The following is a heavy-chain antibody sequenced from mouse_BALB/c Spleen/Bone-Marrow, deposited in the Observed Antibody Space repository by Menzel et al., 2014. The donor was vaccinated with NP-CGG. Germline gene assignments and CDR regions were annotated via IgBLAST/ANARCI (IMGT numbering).Heavy chain of an antibody. CDR3: ARGDYYGYTMDY. CDR2: INPYNGGT. D-gene: IGHD1-1*01. V-gene: IGHV1-18*01. Sequence: VQLQQSGPELVKSGASMKISCKASGYSFTGYTMNWVKQSHGKSLEWIGLINPYNGGTSYNQKFKGKATLTVDKSSSTAYMELLSLTSEDSAVYYCARGDYYGYTMDYWGQGTSVTVSS. J-gene: IGHJ4*01. CDR1: GYSFTGYT.